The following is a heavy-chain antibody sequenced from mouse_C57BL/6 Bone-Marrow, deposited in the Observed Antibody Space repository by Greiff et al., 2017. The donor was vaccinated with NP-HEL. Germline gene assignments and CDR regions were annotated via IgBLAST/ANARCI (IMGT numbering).Heavy chain of an antibody. J-gene: IGHJ2*01. V-gene: IGHV1-55*01. CDR3: ARGGAQAFFDY. Sequence: VQLQQSRAELVKPGASVKMSCKASGYTFTSYWITWVKQRPGQGLEWIGDIYPGSGSTNYNEKFKSKATLTVDTSSSTAYMQLSSLTSEDSAVYYCARGGAQAFFDYWGQGTTLTVSS. CDR1: GYTFTSYW. D-gene: IGHD3-2*02. CDR2: IYPGSGST.